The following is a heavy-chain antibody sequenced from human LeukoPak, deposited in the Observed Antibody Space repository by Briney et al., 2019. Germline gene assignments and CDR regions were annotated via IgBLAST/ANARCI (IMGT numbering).Heavy chain of an antibody. CDR3: ARGHWGLDS. Sequence: KPGGSLRLSCAASGFTFSDHYMTRIRQGPGKGLEWVSYISHTGTTIYYADSVKGRFTLSRDNARNSLYLQMNSLRAEDTAVYYCARGHWGLDSWGQGTLVSVSS. CDR1: GFTFSDHY. D-gene: IGHD7-27*01. V-gene: IGHV3-11*04. J-gene: IGHJ4*02. CDR2: ISHTGTTI.